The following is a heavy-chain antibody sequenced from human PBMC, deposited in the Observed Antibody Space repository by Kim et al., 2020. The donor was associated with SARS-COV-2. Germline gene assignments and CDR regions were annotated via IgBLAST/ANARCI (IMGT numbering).Heavy chain of an antibody. J-gene: IGHJ4*02. CDR1: GFTFSSYG. CDR3: AKVLWYSSDWFGGIDY. Sequence: GGSLRLSCAASGFTFSSYGMHWVRQAPGKGLEWVAVISYDGSNKYYADSVKGRFTISRDNSKNTLYLQMNSLRAEDTAVYYCAKVLWYSSDWFGGIDYWGQGTLVTVSS. D-gene: IGHD6-19*01. CDR2: ISYDGSNK. V-gene: IGHV3-30*18.